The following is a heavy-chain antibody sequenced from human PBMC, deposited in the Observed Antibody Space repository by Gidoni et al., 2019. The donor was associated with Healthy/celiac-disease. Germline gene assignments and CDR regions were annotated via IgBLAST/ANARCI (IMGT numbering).Heavy chain of an antibody. CDR1: GGTFRSYA. D-gene: IGHD1-20*01. Sequence: QVQLVQSGAEVKKPGSSVKVSCKASGGTFRSYAISWVRQAPGQGLEWMGGIIPIFGTANYAQKFQGRVTITADESTSTAYMELSSLRSEDTAVYYCASGGITGTRGGYYYYGMDVWGQGTTVTVSS. J-gene: IGHJ6*02. CDR2: IIPIFGTA. CDR3: ASGGITGTRGGYYYYGMDV. V-gene: IGHV1-69*01.